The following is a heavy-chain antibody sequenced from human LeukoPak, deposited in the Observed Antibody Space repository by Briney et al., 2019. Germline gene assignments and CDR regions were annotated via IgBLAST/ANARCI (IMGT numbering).Heavy chain of an antibody. Sequence: SETLSLTFAVYGGSFSGYYWSWIRQPPGKGLEWIGEINHSGSTNYNPSLKSRVTISVDTSKNQFSLKLSSVTAADTAVYYCARGQRWLQHDYWGQGTLVTVSS. CDR3: ARGQRWLQHDY. D-gene: IGHD5-24*01. J-gene: IGHJ4*02. CDR1: GGSFSGYY. V-gene: IGHV4-34*01. CDR2: INHSGST.